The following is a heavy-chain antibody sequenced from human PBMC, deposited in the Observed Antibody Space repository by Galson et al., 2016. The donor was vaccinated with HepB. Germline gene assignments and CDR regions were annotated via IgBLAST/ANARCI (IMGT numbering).Heavy chain of an antibody. D-gene: IGHD2/OR15-2a*01. V-gene: IGHV3-30*18. CDR3: AKRHEYCPPVGCSVDY. J-gene: IGHJ4*02. Sequence: LRLSCAASGFTFNRRGMHWVRQAPGKGLEWVAADSMDGRRKFYADSVKGRFTISRDNSNNMLFLQMSSLRADDTAVYYCAKRHEYCPPVGCSVDYWGQGTLVSVSS. CDR1: GFTFNRRG. CDR2: DSMDGRRK.